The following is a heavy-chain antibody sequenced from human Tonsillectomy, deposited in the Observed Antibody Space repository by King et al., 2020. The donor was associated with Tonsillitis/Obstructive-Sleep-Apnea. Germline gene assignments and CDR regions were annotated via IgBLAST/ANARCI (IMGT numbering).Heavy chain of an antibody. CDR3: AHRPHDFWSSPDWYFDY. D-gene: IGHD3-3*01. J-gene: IGHJ4*02. CDR1: GFSLSTSGVG. CDR2: IYWDEGK. Sequence: ITLKESGPTLVKPTQTLTLTCTFSGFSLSTSGVGVGWIRQPPGKDWEWLALIYWDEGKRYSPSLKSRLTITKDTSKNQVVLTMTNMDPVETATYYCAHRPHDFWSSPDWYFDYWGQGTLVTVSS. V-gene: IGHV2-5*02.